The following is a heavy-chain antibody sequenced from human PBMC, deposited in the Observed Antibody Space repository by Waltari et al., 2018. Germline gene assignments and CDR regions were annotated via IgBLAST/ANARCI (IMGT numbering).Heavy chain of an antibody. CDR2: IIPIFGTA. CDR3: ARARADRGIAAQFDY. V-gene: IGHV1-69*01. D-gene: IGHD6-6*01. CDR1: GGTFRSYA. J-gene: IGHJ4*02. Sequence: QVQLVQSGAAVKKPGSSVKVSCKASGGTFRSYAISWVRQAPGQGLEWMGGIIPIFGTANYAQKFQGRVTITADESTSTAYMELSSLRSEDTAVYYCARARADRGIAAQFDYWGQGTLVTVSS.